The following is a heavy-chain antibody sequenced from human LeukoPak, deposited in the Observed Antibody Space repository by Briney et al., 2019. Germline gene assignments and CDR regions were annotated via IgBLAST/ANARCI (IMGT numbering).Heavy chain of an antibody. J-gene: IGHJ4*02. CDR1: GFTLSRHW. V-gene: IGHV3-7*01. CDR2: IKKDGSEK. Sequence: GGSLRLSCVVSGFTLSRHWMSWVRQAPGSGLEWVANIKKDGSEKNYVDSVKGRFTISRDNAKNLVYLQMTSLRVEDTATYYCAREGSGYDYWGQGTLVVVSS. CDR3: AREGSGYDY. D-gene: IGHD2-15*01.